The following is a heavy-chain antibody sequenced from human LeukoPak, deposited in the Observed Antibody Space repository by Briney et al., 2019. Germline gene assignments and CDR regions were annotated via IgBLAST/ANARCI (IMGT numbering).Heavy chain of an antibody. CDR3: ARGSGTITMVRGVLYGMDV. CDR2: IIPIFGTP. V-gene: IGHV1-69*13. CDR1: GGTFSSYG. D-gene: IGHD3-10*01. J-gene: IGHJ6*02. Sequence: ASVKVSCKASGGTFSSYGISWVRQAPGHGLEWMGGIIPIFGTPNYAQKFQGRITITADESTSTAYMEPSSLRSDDTAVYYCARGSGTITMVRGVLYGMDVWGQGTTVTVSS.